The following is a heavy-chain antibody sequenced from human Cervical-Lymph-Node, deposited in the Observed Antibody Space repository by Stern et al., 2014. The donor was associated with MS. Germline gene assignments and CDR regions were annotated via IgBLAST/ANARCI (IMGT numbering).Heavy chain of an antibody. CDR2: IYPDDSDT. J-gene: IGHJ6*02. Sequence: VQLVQSGAEVKKPGESLTISCKGFGYSFNIYWIACVRQRPGKGLEWMGIIYPDDSDTGYSPSFQGQVTFSVDKSISTAYLQWSSLKPSDTATYFCARRGMDVWGQGTSVTVSS. CDR3: ARRGMDV. CDR1: GYSFNIYW. V-gene: IGHV5-51*01.